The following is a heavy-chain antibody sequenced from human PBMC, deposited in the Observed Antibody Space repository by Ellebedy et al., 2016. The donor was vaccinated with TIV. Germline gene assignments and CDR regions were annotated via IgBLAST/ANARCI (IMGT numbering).Heavy chain of an antibody. J-gene: IGHJ2*01. CDR3: ARVYLDSMPRLWYFDL. D-gene: IGHD3-9*01. CDR2: ILPSGGGI. CDR1: GFTFSSSS. V-gene: IGHV3-48*03. Sequence: GESLKISCEASGFTFSSSSMNWVRPVPGKAPEWLAYILPSGGGIDYAESVKGRFTISRDNTKNSLHLDITNVRVGDSAVYYCARVYLDSMPRLWYFDLWGRGTLITVSS.